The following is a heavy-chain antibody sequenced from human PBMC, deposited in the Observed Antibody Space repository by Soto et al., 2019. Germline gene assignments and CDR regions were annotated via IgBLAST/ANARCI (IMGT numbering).Heavy chain of an antibody. CDR2: IFYSGST. CDR3: ARRYGWLYFDY. D-gene: IGHD3-10*01. V-gene: IGHV4-39*01. CDR1: GDSLNSSNYL. Sequence: PSETLSLACTVYGDSLNSSNYLWGGIGKPRGKGVRWNGTIFYSGSTYNNPSQKSRVTIPVDTYKNQCALKLTSVTAADTALYYCARRYGWLYFDYWGQGSLVTVTS. J-gene: IGHJ4*02.